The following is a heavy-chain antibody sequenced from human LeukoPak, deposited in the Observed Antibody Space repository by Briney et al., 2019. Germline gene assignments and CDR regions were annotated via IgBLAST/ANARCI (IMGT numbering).Heavy chain of an antibody. CDR2: IYPGDSDT. J-gene: IGHJ4*02. Sequence: GESLEISCKGSGYSFTSYWVGWVRQMPGKGLEWMGIIYPGDSDTRYSPSFQGQVTISADKSISTAYLQWSSLKASDTAMYYCARSHCSSTSCQPYYFDYWGQGTLVTVSS. CDR1: GYSFTSYW. V-gene: IGHV5-51*01. CDR3: ARSHCSSTSCQPYYFDY. D-gene: IGHD2-2*01.